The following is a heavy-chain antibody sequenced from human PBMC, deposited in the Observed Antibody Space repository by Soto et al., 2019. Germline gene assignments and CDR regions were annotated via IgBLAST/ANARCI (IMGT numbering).Heavy chain of an antibody. D-gene: IGHD1-7*01. CDR1: GDSISSADYY. Sequence: PSETLSLTCTVSGDSISSADYYWSWIRQPPGKGLEWIGYIYYSGSTHYNPSLKSRVTISVDTSKNQFSLNLSSATAADSAVYYCASRDPGTSVDYWGQGTLVTVSS. CDR3: ASRDPGTSVDY. CDR2: IYYSGST. V-gene: IGHV4-30-4*01. J-gene: IGHJ4*02.